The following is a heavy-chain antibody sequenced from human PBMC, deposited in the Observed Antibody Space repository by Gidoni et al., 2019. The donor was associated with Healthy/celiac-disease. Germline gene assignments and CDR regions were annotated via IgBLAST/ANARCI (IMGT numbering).Heavy chain of an antibody. D-gene: IGHD2-15*01. CDR1: GFTFTSSA. CDR2: IVVGSGNT. J-gene: IGHJ6*02. Sequence: QMQLVQSGPEVKKPGTSVKVSCKASGFTFTSSAVQWVRQARGQRLEWIGWIVVGSGNTNYAQKFQERVTITRDMSTSTAYMELSSLRSEDTAVYYCAADTILPVVVVAATRYYYYGMDVWGQGTTVTVSS. V-gene: IGHV1-58*01. CDR3: AADTILPVVVVAATRYYYYGMDV.